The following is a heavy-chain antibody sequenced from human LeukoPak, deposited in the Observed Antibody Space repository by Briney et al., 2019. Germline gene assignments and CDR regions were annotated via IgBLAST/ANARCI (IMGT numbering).Heavy chain of an antibody. V-gene: IGHV4-61*02. D-gene: IGHD3-10*01. Sequence: KASETLSLTCTASSGSISSTSYYWSWIRQPAGKGLEWIGRIYTSGSTNYNPSLKSRVTMSVDTSKNQFSLKLSSVTAADTAVYYCARDLWFGESTWGQGTLVTVSS. CDR2: IYTSGST. CDR3: ARDLWFGEST. CDR1: SGSISSTSYY. J-gene: IGHJ5*02.